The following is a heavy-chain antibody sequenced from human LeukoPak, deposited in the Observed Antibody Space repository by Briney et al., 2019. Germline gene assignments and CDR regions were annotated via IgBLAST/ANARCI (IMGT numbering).Heavy chain of an antibody. CDR1: GFTFSSYG. CDR2: ISYDGSNK. V-gene: IGHV3-30*18. CDR3: AKDPRKINYYDSSGYH. J-gene: IGHJ5*02. D-gene: IGHD3-22*01. Sequence: GRSLRLSCAASGFTFSSYGMHWVRQAPGKGLEWVAVISYDGSNKYYADSVKGRFTISRDNSKNTLYLQMNSLRAEDTAVYYCAKDPRKINYYDSSGYHWGQGTLVTVSS.